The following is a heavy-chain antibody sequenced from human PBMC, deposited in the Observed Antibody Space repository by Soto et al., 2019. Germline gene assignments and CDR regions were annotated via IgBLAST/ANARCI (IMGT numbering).Heavy chain of an antibody. CDR1: GFTFSDYS. Sequence: LRLSCAASGFTFSDYSMSWIRQAPGKGLEWVSYISSSSSYTNYADSVKGRFTISRDNAKNSLYLQMNSLRAEDMAVYYCARDTNRVVPAAPHYYYYRMDVWGQGTTVTVSS. CDR2: ISSSSSYT. D-gene: IGHD2-2*01. CDR3: ARDTNRVVPAAPHYYYYRMDV. V-gene: IGHV3-11*06. J-gene: IGHJ6*02.